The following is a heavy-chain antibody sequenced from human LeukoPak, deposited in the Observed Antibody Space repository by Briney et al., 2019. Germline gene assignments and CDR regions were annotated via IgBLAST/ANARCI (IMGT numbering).Heavy chain of an antibody. CDR1: GFTFSGHW. J-gene: IGHJ4*02. V-gene: IGHV3-74*01. D-gene: IGHD7-27*01. Sequence: VGSLRLSCAASGFTFSGHWMYWLRQAPGKGLAWVSRINGDGSATNYADSMEGRFTISRDNAKNIVYLQMNSLREDDTAIYYCARDINWGQVDYWGQRTLVTVSS. CDR3: ARDINWGQVDY. CDR2: INGDGSAT.